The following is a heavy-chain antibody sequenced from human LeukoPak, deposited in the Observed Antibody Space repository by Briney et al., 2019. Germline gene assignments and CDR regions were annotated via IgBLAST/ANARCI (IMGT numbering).Heavy chain of an antibody. D-gene: IGHD3-10*01. J-gene: IGHJ6*03. V-gene: IGHV3-23*01. Sequence: QPGGSLRLSCAASGFTLSSYAMSWVRQGPGKGLEWVSAISVSGNTYHADSVKGRFTISRDNAKNSLYLQMNSLRAEDTAVYYCARGKTGSYYSRSYYMDVWGKGTTVTISS. CDR1: GFTLSSYA. CDR3: ARGKTGSYYSRSYYMDV. CDR2: ISVSGNT.